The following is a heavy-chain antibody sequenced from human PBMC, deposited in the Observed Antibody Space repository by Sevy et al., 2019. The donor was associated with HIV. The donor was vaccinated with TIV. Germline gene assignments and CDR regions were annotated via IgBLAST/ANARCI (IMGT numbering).Heavy chain of an antibody. CDR2: IKQDESEK. CDR3: GRGNSGSFDY. J-gene: IGHJ4*02. CDR1: GFSFSTYW. V-gene: IGHV3-7*04. D-gene: IGHD3-22*01. Sequence: GGSLRLSCAASGFSFSTYWMHWVRQAPGKGLEWVAKIKQDESEKYYVASVKGRFTISRDNAKNSVYLQMNSLRPEDTAIYYCGRGNSGSFDYWGQGTLVTVSS.